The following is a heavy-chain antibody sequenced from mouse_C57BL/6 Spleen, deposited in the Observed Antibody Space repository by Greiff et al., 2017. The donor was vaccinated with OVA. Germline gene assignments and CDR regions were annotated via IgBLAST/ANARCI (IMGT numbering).Heavy chain of an antibody. D-gene: IGHD2-5*01. J-gene: IGHJ4*01. CDR3: ARHALYSNHGDYAMDY. CDR2: IWSDGST. V-gene: IGHV2-6-1*01. Sequence: QVQLQQSGPGLVAPSQSLSITCTVSGFSLTSYGVHWVRQPPGKGLEWLVVIWSDGSTTYNSALKSRLSISKDNSKSQVFLKMNSLQTDDTAMYYCARHALYSNHGDYAMDYWGQGTSVTVSS. CDR1: GFSLTSYG.